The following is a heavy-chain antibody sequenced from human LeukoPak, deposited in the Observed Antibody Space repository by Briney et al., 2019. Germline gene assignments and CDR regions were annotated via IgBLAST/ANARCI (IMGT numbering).Heavy chain of an antibody. V-gene: IGHV3-7*01. CDR2: IKQDGSEK. D-gene: IGHD3-22*01. CDR3: ARDEGYYYDSSDC. Sequence: GGSLRLSCAASGFTFSSYWMSWVRQAPGKGLEWVANIKQDGSEKYYVDSVKGRFTISRGNAKNSLYLQMNSLRAEDTAVYYCARDEGYYYDSSDCWGQGTLVTVSS. J-gene: IGHJ4*02. CDR1: GFTFSSYW.